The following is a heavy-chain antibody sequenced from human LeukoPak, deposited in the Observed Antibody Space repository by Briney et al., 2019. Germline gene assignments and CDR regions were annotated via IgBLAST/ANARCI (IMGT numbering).Heavy chain of an antibody. CDR2: ISYDGSNK. D-gene: IGHD6-19*01. CDR1: GFTFSSYG. CDR3: AKAQDRRAVAGTVDY. J-gene: IGHJ4*02. Sequence: GRSLRLSCAASGFTFSSYGMHWVRQAPGKGLEWVAVISYDGSNKYYADSVKGRFTNSRDNSKNTLYLQMNSLRAEDTAVYYCAKAQDRRAVAGTVDYWGQGTLVTVSS. V-gene: IGHV3-30*18.